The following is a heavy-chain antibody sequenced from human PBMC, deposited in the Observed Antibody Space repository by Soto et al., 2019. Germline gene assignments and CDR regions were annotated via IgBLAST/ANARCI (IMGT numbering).Heavy chain of an antibody. V-gene: IGHV1-69*13. D-gene: IGHD6-6*01. CDR3: ALARGTSWYNWFDP. CDR2: IIPLFGTT. J-gene: IGHJ5*02. CDR1: GGTFNTSG. Sequence: SVKVSCKASGGTFNTSGISWVRQAPGQGIEWMGGIIPLFGTTNYAQRFKGRVTITADESTNTVHMELSSLRFGDTAIYYCALARGTSWYNWFDPWGQGTLVTVSS.